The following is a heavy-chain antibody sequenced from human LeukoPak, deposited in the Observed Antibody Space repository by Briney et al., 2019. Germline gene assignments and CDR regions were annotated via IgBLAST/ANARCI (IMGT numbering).Heavy chain of an antibody. J-gene: IGHJ4*02. Sequence: PSETLSLTCAIYGGSFSGYYWSWIRQPPGKGLEWIGVIKHSGSTNYYPSLKSRVTISVDSSKNQFSLKLSSVTAADTAVYYCARPKKYTIALDYWGQGTLVTVSS. CDR2: IKHSGST. CDR3: ARPKKYTIALDY. CDR1: GGSFSGYY. D-gene: IGHD2-2*02. V-gene: IGHV4-34*01.